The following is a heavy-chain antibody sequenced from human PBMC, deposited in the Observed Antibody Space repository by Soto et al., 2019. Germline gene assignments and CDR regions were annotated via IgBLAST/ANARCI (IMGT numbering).Heavy chain of an antibody. V-gene: IGHV5-10-1*01. D-gene: IGHD4-4*01. CDR3: ARHHSNYDGMDV. J-gene: IGHJ6*02. CDR2: IDPSDSYT. CDR1: GYSFTSYW. Sequence: PGESLKISCKGSGYSFTSYWISWVRQMPGKGLEWMGRIDPSDSYTNYSPSLQGHVTISADKSISTAYLQWSSLKASDTAMYYCARHHSNYDGMDVWGQGATVTVSS.